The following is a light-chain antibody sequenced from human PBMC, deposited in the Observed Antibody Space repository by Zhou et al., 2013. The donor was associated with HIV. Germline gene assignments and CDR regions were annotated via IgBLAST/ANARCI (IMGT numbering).Light chain of an antibody. Sequence: EIVLTQSPGTLSVTPGERATLSCRASQSVSSNYLAWYQQKPGQPPRLLIYGASSRATAIPDRFSGSGSGTDFTLTINRLEPQDFAVYYCQQYARSPLTFGGGTKVDIK. CDR2: GAS. CDR1: QSVSSNY. V-gene: IGKV3-20*01. J-gene: IGKJ4*01. CDR3: QQYARSPLT.